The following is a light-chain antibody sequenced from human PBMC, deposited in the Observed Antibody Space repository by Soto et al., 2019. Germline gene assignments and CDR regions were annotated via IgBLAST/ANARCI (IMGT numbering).Light chain of an antibody. CDR3: QQYGNSLT. CDR1: QSVSSRN. J-gene: IGKJ4*01. CDR2: GAS. V-gene: IGKV3-20*01. Sequence: EIVLTQSPGTLSLSPGERATLSCRASQSVSSRNLAWYQQKPGQAPRPLIFGASSRATGIPDRFRGSGTGIDFTLTSRRLEPEDFSVYNCQQYGNSLTFGGGTKVEIK.